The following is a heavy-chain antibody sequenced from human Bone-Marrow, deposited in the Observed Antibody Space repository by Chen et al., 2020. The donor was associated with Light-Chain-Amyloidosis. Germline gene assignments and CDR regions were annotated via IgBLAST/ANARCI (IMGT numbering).Heavy chain of an antibody. CDR2: IRYDGSNK. Sequence: VPLVESGGGLVKPGGSLRLSCAASGFTFSLYGMHWVRQAPGKGLEWVAFIRYDGSNKYYADSVKGRFTISRDNSKNTLYLQMNSLRAEDTAVYYCAKDVDRRLGYYYYMDVWGKGTTVTVSS. CDR3: AKDVDRRLGYYYYMDV. CDR1: GFTFSLYG. D-gene: IGHD6-19*01. J-gene: IGHJ6*03. V-gene: IGHV3-30*02.